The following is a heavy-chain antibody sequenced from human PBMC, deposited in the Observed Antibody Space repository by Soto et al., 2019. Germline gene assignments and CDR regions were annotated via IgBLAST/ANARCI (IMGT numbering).Heavy chain of an antibody. V-gene: IGHV1-69*12. J-gene: IGHJ6*02. Sequence: QVQLVQSGAEVKKPGSSVKVSCKASGGTFSSYAISWVRQAPGQGLEWMGGIIPIFGTANYAQKFQGRVPITADESTSKAYMELSSLRSEDTAVYYCASHGLRAARRDYYYYGMDVWGQGTTVTVSS. CDR2: IIPIFGTA. CDR3: ASHGLRAARRDYYYYGMDV. CDR1: GGTFSSYA. D-gene: IGHD6-6*01.